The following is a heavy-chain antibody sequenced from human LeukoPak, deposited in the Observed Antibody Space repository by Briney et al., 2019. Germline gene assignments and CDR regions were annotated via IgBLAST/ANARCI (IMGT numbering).Heavy chain of an antibody. J-gene: IGHJ4*02. CDR1: GYSVSSGSY. Sequence: PSETLSLTYTVSGYSVSSGSYWGWIRQPPGKGLEWIASIYHSGDTYYNPSLKSRVTISVDASKNHLSLKLSSVTAADTAVYYCARDEEGIAAAGMRTWGQGTLVTVSS. D-gene: IGHD6-13*01. CDR2: IYHSGDT. V-gene: IGHV4-38-2*02. CDR3: ARDEEGIAAAGMRT.